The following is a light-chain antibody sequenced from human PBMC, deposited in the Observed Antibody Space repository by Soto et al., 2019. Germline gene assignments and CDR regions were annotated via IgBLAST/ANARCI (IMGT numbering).Light chain of an antibody. V-gene: IGKV1-39*01. CDR2: AAS. CDR1: QSISSF. CDR3: QQSYSTLFT. J-gene: IGKJ3*01. Sequence: DIPMTQSPSSLSASVGDRVTITCRASQSISSFLNWYQQKPGKAPKLLIYAASTLQSGVPSRFSGSGSGTDFTLTISSLQPEDFAIYYCQQSYSTLFTFGPGTKVDIK.